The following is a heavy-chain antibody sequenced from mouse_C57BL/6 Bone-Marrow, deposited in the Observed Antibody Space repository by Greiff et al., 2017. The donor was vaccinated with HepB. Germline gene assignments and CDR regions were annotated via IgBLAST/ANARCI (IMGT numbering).Heavy chain of an antibody. CDR1: GFTFSSYA. D-gene: IGHD1-1*01. Sequence: DVKLVESGEGLVKPGGSLKLSCAASGFTFSSYAMSWVRQTPEKRLEWVAYISSGGDYIYYADTVKGRFTISRDNARNTLYLQMSSLKSEDTAMYYCTRDGLSTVVAYYYAMDYWGQGTSVTVSS. CDR3: TRDGLSTVVAYYYAMDY. CDR2: ISSGGDYI. J-gene: IGHJ4*01. V-gene: IGHV5-9-1*02.